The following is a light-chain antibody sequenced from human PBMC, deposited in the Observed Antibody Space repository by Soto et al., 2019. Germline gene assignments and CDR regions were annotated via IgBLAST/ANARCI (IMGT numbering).Light chain of an antibody. Sequence: EIVMTQSPATLSVSPGERATLSCRASQSVTSNLAWYQQKPGQAPRLLMYDASTRATGIPARFSGSGSGTEFTLIISSLQSEDFAVYYCQKYKNWPLWTFGQGTKVDI. CDR3: QKYKNWPLWT. CDR1: QSVTSN. V-gene: IGKV3-15*01. J-gene: IGKJ1*01. CDR2: DAS.